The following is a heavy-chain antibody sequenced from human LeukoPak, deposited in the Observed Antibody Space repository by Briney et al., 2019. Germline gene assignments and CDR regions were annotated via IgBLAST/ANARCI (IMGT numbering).Heavy chain of an antibody. D-gene: IGHD3-10*01. CDR2: IYYSGST. CDR3: ARLYGSGSFNWFDP. Sequence: PSETLSLTCTVSGVSISTYYWSWIRQPPGKGLEWIGYIYYSGSTNYNPSLKSRVTISVDTSKNQFSLKLSSVTAADTAVYYCARLYGSGSFNWFDPWGQGTLVTVSS. CDR1: GVSISTYY. J-gene: IGHJ5*02. V-gene: IGHV4-59*01.